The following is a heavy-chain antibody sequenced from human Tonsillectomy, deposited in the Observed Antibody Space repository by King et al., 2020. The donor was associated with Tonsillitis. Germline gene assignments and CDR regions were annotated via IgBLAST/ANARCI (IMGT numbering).Heavy chain of an antibody. J-gene: IGHJ3*02. V-gene: IGHV3-66*01. CDR3: ARDRVGGIFDI. CDR1: GFTVSSNY. Sequence: VQLVESGGGLVQPGGSLRLSCAASGFTVSSNYMSWVRQAPGKGREWGSVIYSGGSTYYADSVKGRFTISRDNSKNTLYLQMNSLRAEDTAVYYCARDRVGGIFDIWGQGTMVTVSS. CDR2: IYSGGST. D-gene: IGHD3-10*01.